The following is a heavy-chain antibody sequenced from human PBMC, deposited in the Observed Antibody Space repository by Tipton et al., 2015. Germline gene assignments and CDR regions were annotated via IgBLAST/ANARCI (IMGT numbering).Heavy chain of an antibody. CDR2: INHSGRT. J-gene: IGHJ4*02. Sequence: LRLSCAVYGGSFSGYSWSWIRQPPGKGLEWIGEINHSGRTNYNPSLKSRVITSVDTSKNQFSLRLSSVTAADTAVYYCARARGRHGGLFDSWGQGILVTVSS. D-gene: IGHD4-23*01. CDR1: GGSFSGYS. CDR3: ARARGRHGGLFDS. V-gene: IGHV4-34*01.